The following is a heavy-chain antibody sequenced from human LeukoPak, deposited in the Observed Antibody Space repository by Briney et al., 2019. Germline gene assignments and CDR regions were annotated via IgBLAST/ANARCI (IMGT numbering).Heavy chain of an antibody. CDR1: GYTFTGYF. CDR2: INPNTGGT. Sequence: ASVKVSCKTSGYTFTGYFIHWVRQAPGLGLEWMGWINPNTGGTNYAQMFQGRVTMTRDTSISTAYLQWSSLTASDTAMYYCSRRPSGGHFRSDRYYYYGMDVWGQGTTVTVSS. V-gene: IGHV1-2*02. J-gene: IGHJ6*02. D-gene: IGHD2-15*01. CDR3: SRRPSGGHFRSDRYYYYGMDV.